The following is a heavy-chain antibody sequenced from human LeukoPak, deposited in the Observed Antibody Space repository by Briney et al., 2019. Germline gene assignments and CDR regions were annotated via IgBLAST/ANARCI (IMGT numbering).Heavy chain of an antibody. Sequence: SSETLSLTCAVYGGSFSGYYWSWIRQPPGKGLEWIGEINHSGSTNYNPSLKSRVTISVDTSKNQFSLKLSSVTAADTAVYYCARGPYDYIWGSYRYPPYFDYWDQGTLVTVSS. D-gene: IGHD3-16*02. CDR2: INHSGST. J-gene: IGHJ4*02. V-gene: IGHV4-34*01. CDR1: GGSFSGYY. CDR3: ARGPYDYIWGSYRYPPYFDY.